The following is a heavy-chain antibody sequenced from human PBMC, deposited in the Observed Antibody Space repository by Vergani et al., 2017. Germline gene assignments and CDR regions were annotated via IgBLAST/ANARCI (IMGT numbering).Heavy chain of an antibody. CDR3: AKHLGYCSSTSCPPYYYYYMDV. CDR2: ISGSGGST. J-gene: IGHJ6*03. CDR1: GFTFDDYA. Sequence: EVQLVESGGGLVQPGRSLRLSCAASGFTFDDYAMHWVRQAPGKGLEWVSAISGSGGSTYYADSVKGRFTISRDNSKNTLYLQMNSLRAEDTAVYYCAKHLGYCSSTSCPPYYYYYMDVWGKGTTVTVSS. V-gene: IGHV3-23*04. D-gene: IGHD2-2*01.